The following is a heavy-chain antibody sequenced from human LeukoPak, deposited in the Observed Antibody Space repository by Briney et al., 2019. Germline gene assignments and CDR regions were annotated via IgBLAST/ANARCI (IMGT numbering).Heavy chain of an antibody. D-gene: IGHD5-24*01. Sequence: GGSLRLSCAASGFTFSSYEMNWVRHAPGRRLEWVSHISGGGESTVYPDAVKGRFTISRDNAKNSLYLQMNSLRVEDTGVYYCARRSGRRYEYWGQGVLVTVSP. CDR1: GFTFSSYE. CDR2: ISGGGEST. V-gene: IGHV3-48*03. J-gene: IGHJ4*02. CDR3: ARRSGRRYEY.